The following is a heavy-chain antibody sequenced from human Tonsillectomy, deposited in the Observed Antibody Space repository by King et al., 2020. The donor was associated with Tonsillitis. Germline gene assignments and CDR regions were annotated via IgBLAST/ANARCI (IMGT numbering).Heavy chain of an antibody. D-gene: IGHD6-19*01. CDR1: GFTFTSYT. CDR3: ARGVPVAGLNWFDP. CDR2: ISSSSSTI. V-gene: IGHV3-48*01. Sequence: VQLVESGGGLVQPGGSLRLSCAASGFTFTSYTMNWVRQAPGKGLEWVSYISSSSSTIYYADSVKGRFTISKGNAENSLYLQMNSLRAEDTAVYYCARGVPVAGLNWFDPWGQGTLVTVSS. J-gene: IGHJ5*02.